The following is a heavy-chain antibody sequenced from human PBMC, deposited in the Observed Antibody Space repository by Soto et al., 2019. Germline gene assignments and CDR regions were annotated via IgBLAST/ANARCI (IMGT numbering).Heavy chain of an antibody. Sequence: EVQLVESGGGLVKPGGSLRLSCAASGFTFSTYTMNWVRQAPGKGLEWVSSISTTGTYIYYADSVKGRFSISRDNAKNSLYLPMNSLRAEDTAVYYCARVGYYDTSGYYGAFDSWGQGTMVTVSS. V-gene: IGHV3-21*01. D-gene: IGHD3-22*01. CDR3: ARVGYYDTSGYYGAFDS. CDR2: ISTTGTYI. CDR1: GFTFSTYT. J-gene: IGHJ3*02.